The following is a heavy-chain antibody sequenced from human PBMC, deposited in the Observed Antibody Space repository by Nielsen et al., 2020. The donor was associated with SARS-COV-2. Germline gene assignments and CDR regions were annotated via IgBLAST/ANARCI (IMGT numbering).Heavy chain of an antibody. V-gene: IGHV2-70*04. Sequence: SGPTLVKPPQTLTLTCTFSGFSLTTNGMRVSWIRQPPGKALEWLARIDWDDDKFYNRSLRTRLTISKDTSKNQVALTMTNMDPVDTATYYCARTSGGFYIDSWGQGTLVTVSS. J-gene: IGHJ5*01. CDR1: GFSLTTNGMR. CDR3: ARTSGGFYIDS. D-gene: IGHD2-15*01. CDR2: IDWDDDK.